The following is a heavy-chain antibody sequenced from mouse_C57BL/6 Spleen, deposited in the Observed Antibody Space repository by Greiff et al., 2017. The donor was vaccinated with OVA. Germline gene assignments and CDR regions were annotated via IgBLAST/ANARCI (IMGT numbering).Heavy chain of an antibody. D-gene: IGHD3-3*01. Sequence: EVKLMESGGGLVKPGGSLKLSCAASGFTFSSYAMSWVRQTPEKRLEWVATISDGGSYTYYPDNVKGRFTISRDNAKNNLYLQMSHLKSEDTAMYYCARDGGRGDMDYWGQGTSVTVSS. J-gene: IGHJ4*01. CDR1: GFTFSSYA. V-gene: IGHV5-4*01. CDR3: ARDGGRGDMDY. CDR2: ISDGGSYT.